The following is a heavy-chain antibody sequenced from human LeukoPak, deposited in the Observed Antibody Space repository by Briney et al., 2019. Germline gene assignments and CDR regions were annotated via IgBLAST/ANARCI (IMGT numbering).Heavy chain of an antibody. CDR3: ARDFTVTTFRFFDC. V-gene: IGHV1-2*02. CDR2: INPNSGGT. J-gene: IGHJ4*02. Sequence: ASVKVSCKASGYTFTGYYMHWVRQAPGQGLEWMGWINPNSGGTNYAQKFQGRVTMTRDTSISTAYMELSRLRSDDTAIYYCARDFTVTTFRFFDCWGQGTLVTVSS. D-gene: IGHD4-17*01. CDR1: GYTFTGYY.